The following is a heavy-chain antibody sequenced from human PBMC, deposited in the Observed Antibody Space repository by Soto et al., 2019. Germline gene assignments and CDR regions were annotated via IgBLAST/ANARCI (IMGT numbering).Heavy chain of an antibody. CDR2: ISGSGGST. Sequence: GGSLRLSCAASGFTFSSYAMSWVRQAPGKGLERVSAISGSGGSTYYADSVKGRFTISRDNSKNTLYLQMNSLRAEDTAVYYFAKDSEVATGDLDYWGQGTLVTVSS. V-gene: IGHV3-23*01. CDR3: AKDSEVATGDLDY. D-gene: IGHD2-21*02. CDR1: GFTFSSYA. J-gene: IGHJ4*02.